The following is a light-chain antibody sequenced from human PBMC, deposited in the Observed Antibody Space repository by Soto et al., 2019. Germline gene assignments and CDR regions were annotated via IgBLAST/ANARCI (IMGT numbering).Light chain of an antibody. CDR3: SRYTSSSTPLYV. CDR2: DVS. V-gene: IGLV2-14*01. J-gene: IGLJ1*01. Sequence: ALTQPASGSGSPGQSITISCTGTSSDVGGYNYVSWYQQHPGKAPKLMIYDVSNRPSGVSNRFSGSKSGNTASLTISGLQAEDEADYYCSRYTSSSTPLYVFGTGTKVTVL. CDR1: SSDVGGYNY.